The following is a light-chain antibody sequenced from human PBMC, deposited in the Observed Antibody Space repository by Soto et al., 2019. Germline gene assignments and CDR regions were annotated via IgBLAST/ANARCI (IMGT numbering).Light chain of an antibody. CDR2: EVS. CDR3: CSYGGSYNFVV. Sequence: QSALTQPASVSGSPGQSITISCTGTSSDVGSYNLVSWYQQHPGKAPKLMIYEVSKRPSGVSNRFSGSKSGNTASLTISGLQAEDEADYYCCSYGGSYNFVVFGGGTKVTVL. J-gene: IGLJ3*02. CDR1: SSDVGSYNL. V-gene: IGLV2-23*02.